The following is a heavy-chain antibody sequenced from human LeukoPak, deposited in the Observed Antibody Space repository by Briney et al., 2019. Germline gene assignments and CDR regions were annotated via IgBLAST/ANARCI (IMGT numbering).Heavy chain of an antibody. CDR1: GFTFSSYS. Sequence: GGSLRLSCAASGFTFSSYSMNWVRQAPGKGLEWVSSISSSSSYIYYADSVKGRFTISRDNAKDSLYLQMNSLRAEDTAVYYCARDGRGDWDFDYWGQGTLVTVSS. J-gene: IGHJ4*02. D-gene: IGHD1-1*01. V-gene: IGHV3-21*01. CDR2: ISSSSSYI. CDR3: ARDGRGDWDFDY.